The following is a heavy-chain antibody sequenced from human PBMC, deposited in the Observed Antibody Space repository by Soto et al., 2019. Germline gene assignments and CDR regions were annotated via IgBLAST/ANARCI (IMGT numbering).Heavy chain of an antibody. CDR1: GYTFTSYG. V-gene: IGHV1-18*01. D-gene: IGHD3-22*01. J-gene: IGHJ5*02. CDR3: ARVKYYYDTSGYYVEWFDP. Sequence: ASVKVSCKASGYTFTSYGISWVRQAPGQGLEWMGWISAYNGNTNYAQKLQGRVTMTTDTSTSTAYMELRSLRSDDTAVYYCARVKYYYDTSGYYVEWFDPWGKGTLVTVSS. CDR2: ISAYNGNT.